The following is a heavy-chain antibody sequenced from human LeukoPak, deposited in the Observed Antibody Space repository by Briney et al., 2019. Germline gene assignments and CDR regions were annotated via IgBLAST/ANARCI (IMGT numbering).Heavy chain of an antibody. D-gene: IGHD5-18*01. V-gene: IGHV1-2*06. CDR3: AREGYSYGLDY. CDR1: GYTFTGYY. Sequence: ASVTVSCMASGYTFTGYYMHWVRQAPGQGLEWMGRINPNSGGTNYAQKFQGRVTMTRDTSISTAYMELSRLRSDDTAVYYCAREGYSYGLDYWGQGTLVTVSS. CDR2: INPNSGGT. J-gene: IGHJ4*02.